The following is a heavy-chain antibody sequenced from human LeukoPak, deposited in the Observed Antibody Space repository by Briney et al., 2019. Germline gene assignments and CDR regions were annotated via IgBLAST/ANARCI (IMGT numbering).Heavy chain of an antibody. CDR1: GGSISSYY. V-gene: IGHV4-59*08. J-gene: IGHJ4*02. CDR2: IYYSGST. CDR3: ARTVAGSFDY. Sequence: SETLSLTCTVSGGSISSYYWSWSRQPPGKGLEWIGYIYYSGSTNYNPSLKSRVTISVDTSKNQFSLKLSSVTAADTAVYYCARTVAGSFDYWGQGTLVTVSS. D-gene: IGHD6-19*01.